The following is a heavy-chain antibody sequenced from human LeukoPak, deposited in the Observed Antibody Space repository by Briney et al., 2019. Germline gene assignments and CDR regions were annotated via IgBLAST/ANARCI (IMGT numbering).Heavy chain of an antibody. J-gene: IGHJ5*02. CDR2: INPNSGDT. CDR3: ARASFWESPINWFAP. CDR1: GYTFSDYY. V-gene: IGHV1-2*02. D-gene: IGHD3-16*01. Sequence: ASVKVSCKASGYTFSDYYIHWVRQAPGQGLEWMGWINPNSGDTKYAEKFQGRVTMTRDRSISTAYMELSRLTSDDTAVYYCARASFWESPINWFAPWGQGTLVTVSS.